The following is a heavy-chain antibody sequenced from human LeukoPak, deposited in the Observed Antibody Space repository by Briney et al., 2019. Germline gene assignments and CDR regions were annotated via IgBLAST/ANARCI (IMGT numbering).Heavy chain of an antibody. D-gene: IGHD2-21*01. CDR1: GYTFTSYG. Sequence: ASVKVSCEASGYTFTSYGISWVRQAPGQGLEWMGWISAYNGNTNYAQKLQGRVTMTTDTSTSTAYMELRSLRSDDTAVYYCARSFFGGERAYFDYWGRGTLVTVSS. V-gene: IGHV1-18*01. CDR3: ARSFFGGERAYFDY. J-gene: IGHJ4*02. CDR2: ISAYNGNT.